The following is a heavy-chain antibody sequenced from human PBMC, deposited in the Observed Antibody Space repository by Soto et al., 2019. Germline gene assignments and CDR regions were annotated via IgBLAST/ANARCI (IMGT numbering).Heavy chain of an antibody. D-gene: IGHD3-3*01. V-gene: IGHV3-15*01. J-gene: IGHJ3*02. Sequence: PGGSLRLSCAASGFTFSNAWMSWVRQAPGKGLEWVGRIKSKTDGGTTDYAAPVKGRFTISRDDSKNTLYLQMNSLKTEDTAVYYCTTDPYLDHDFWSGYWHDAFDIWGQGTMVTVSS. CDR3: TTDPYLDHDFWSGYWHDAFDI. CDR2: IKSKTDGGTT. CDR1: GFTFSNAW.